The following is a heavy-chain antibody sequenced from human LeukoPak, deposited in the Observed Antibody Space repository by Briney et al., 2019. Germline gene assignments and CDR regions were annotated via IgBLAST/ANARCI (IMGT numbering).Heavy chain of an antibody. CDR1: GVSISSYY. V-gene: IGHV4-59*08. D-gene: IGHD6-19*01. J-gene: IGHJ4*02. CDR2: ISYSGST. CDR3: ARVKFGGWYYFDN. Sequence: TSETLSLTCTVSGVSISSYYWSWIRQPPGKGLEWIGYISYSGSTYYNPSLKSQFTISVDTSKNQFSLKLSSVTAADTAVYYCARVKFGGWYYFDNWGQGTLVTVSS.